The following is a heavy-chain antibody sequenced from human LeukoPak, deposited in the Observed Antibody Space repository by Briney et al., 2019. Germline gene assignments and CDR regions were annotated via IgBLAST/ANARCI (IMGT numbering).Heavy chain of an antibody. D-gene: IGHD2-15*01. V-gene: IGHV3-7*01. CDR2: INEDGGGR. CDR3: ARDPFCGYCSGGSPGYFDY. Sequence: GGSLRLSCAASGFTFSTYWMTWVRQAPGKGLEWVANINEDGGGRYYVDSVEGRFTISRDNAKNSVHLQMNSLRAEDTAVYYCARDPFCGYCSGGSPGYFDYWGQGTLVTVSS. J-gene: IGHJ4*02. CDR1: GFTFSTYW.